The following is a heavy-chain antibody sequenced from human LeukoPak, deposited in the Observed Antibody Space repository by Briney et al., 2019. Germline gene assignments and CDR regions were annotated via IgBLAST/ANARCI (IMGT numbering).Heavy chain of an antibody. Sequence: GGSLRLSCTASGFTFGDYAMSWFRQAPGKGLEWVGFIRSKAYGGTTEYAASVKGRFTISRDDSKSIAYLQMNSLKTEDTAVYYCTARGYSYGWDYYFDYWGQGTLVTVSS. CDR2: IRSKAYGGTT. CDR3: TARGYSYGWDYYFDY. J-gene: IGHJ4*02. CDR1: GFTFGDYA. D-gene: IGHD5-18*01. V-gene: IGHV3-49*03.